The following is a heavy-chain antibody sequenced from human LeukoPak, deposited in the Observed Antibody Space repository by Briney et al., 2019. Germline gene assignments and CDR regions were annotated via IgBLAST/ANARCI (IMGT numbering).Heavy chain of an antibody. CDR3: ARSLPGSPNFDS. CDR1: EFTFSSYT. V-gene: IGHV3-21*01. J-gene: IGHJ4*02. CDR2: ISSSSGSI. Sequence: GGSLRLSCAASEFTFSSYTMTWVRQAPGKGLEWVSSISSSSGSIYYADSVRGRFTISRDNAKNSLFLQMNSLRAEDTVPYYCARSLPGSPNFDSWGQGTLVTVSS.